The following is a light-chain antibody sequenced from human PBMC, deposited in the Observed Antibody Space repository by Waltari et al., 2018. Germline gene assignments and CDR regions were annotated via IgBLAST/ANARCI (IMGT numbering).Light chain of an antibody. CDR3: QQYHSYWT. CDR1: QSISGW. J-gene: IGKJ1*01. CDR2: RAS. Sequence: DIQMTQSPSTLSASIGDRVTITCRASQSISGWLAWYQQTPGKAPKLLIYRASTLESGVPSRFSGSGSGAEFTLTISSLQPDDFATYYCQQYHSYWTFGQGTKVEIK. V-gene: IGKV1-5*03.